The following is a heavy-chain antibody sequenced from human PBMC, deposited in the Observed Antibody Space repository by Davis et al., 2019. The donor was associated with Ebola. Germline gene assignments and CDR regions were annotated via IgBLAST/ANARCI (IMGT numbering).Heavy chain of an antibody. CDR1: GYSISSGYY. CDR3: AGAVTLTTPWY. CDR2: VYQSGDT. V-gene: IGHV4-38-2*02. Sequence: PSETLSLTCTVSGYSISSGYYWGWTRQPPGKGLEWIGSVYQSGDTHYNPSFKSRVTISADTSKNMFSLRLTSVTAADTAVYSCAGAVTLTTPWYWGQGTQVTVSS. J-gene: IGHJ4*02. D-gene: IGHD4-17*01.